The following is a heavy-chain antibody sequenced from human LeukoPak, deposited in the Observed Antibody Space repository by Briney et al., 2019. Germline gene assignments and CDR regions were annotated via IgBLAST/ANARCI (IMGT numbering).Heavy chain of an antibody. Sequence: GGSLRLSCAASGFSLSGYTMNWVRQAPGKGLEWVSSISTGSTYVYYADSVKGRFTISRDNAKNSLYLQMNSLRAEDTAVYYCVRGEKDYYYGLDVWGQGTTVTVSS. CDR3: VRGEKDYYYGLDV. V-gene: IGHV3-21*01. CDR2: ISTGSTYV. D-gene: IGHD1-26*01. CDR1: GFSLSGYT. J-gene: IGHJ6*02.